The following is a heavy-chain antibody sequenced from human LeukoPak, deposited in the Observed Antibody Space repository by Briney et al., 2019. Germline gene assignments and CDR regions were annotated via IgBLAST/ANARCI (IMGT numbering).Heavy chain of an antibody. D-gene: IGHD2-2*01. CDR3: ANKGDIVVVPAVPVPSNGY. CDR2: IKSKTDGGTT. V-gene: IGHV3-15*01. J-gene: IGHJ4*02. CDR1: GFTFSNAW. Sequence: GGSLRLSCAASGFTFSNAWMSWVRQAPGKGLEWVGRIKSKTDGGTTDYAAPVKGRFTIFRDNSKNTLYLQMNSLGAEDTAVYYCANKGDIVVVPAVPVPSNGYWGQGTLVTVSS.